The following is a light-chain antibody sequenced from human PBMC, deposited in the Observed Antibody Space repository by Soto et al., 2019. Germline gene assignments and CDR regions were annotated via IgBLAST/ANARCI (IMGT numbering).Light chain of an antibody. CDR2: AAS. Sequence: SQSSRSYLNWYQQKPGKAPKLLIYAASSLQTGVSSRFSGSGFGTDFTLTISNLQPEDFATYYCQQTSSTPTFGGGTKVDIK. V-gene: IGKV1-39*01. J-gene: IGKJ4*01. CDR1: QSSRSY. CDR3: QQTSSTPT.